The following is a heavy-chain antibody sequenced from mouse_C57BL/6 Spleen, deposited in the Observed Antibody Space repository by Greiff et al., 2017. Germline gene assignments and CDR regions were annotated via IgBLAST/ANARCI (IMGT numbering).Heavy chain of an antibody. CDR2: IHPNSGST. CDR1: GYTFTSYW. Sequence: QVQLQQPGAELVKPGASVKLSCKASGYTFTSYWMHWVKQRPGQGLEWIGMIHPNSGSTNYNEKFKSKATLTVDKSSSTAYMQLSSLTSEDSALYYCARERDDYNGAWFAYWGEGTLVTVSA. J-gene: IGHJ3*01. D-gene: IGHD1-1*01. CDR3: ARERDDYNGAWFAY. V-gene: IGHV1-64*01.